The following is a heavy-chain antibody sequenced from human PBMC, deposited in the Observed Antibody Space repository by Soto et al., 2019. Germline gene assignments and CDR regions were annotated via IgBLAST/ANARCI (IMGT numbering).Heavy chain of an antibody. CDR1: GYTFTSYD. V-gene: IGHV1-8*01. Sequence: ASVKVSCKASGYTFTSYDINWVRQATGQGLEWMGWMNPNSGNTGYAQKFQGRVTMTRNTSISTAYMELSSLRSEDTAVYYCARRVFPGSWNYGAVPVNWGQGTLVTVSS. CDR2: MNPNSGNT. D-gene: IGHD1-7*01. CDR3: ARRVFPGSWNYGAVPVN. J-gene: IGHJ4*02.